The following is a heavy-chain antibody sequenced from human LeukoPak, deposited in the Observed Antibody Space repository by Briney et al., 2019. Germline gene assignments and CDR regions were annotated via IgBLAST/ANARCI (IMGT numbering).Heavy chain of an antibody. CDR2: INPNSGGT. Sequence: VASVKVSCKASGYTFTGYYMHWVRQAPGQGLEWMGWINPNSGGTNYAQKFQGRVTMTRDTSISTAYMELSRLRSDDTAVYYCARVGLAPENWFDPWGQGTLVTVSS. V-gene: IGHV1-2*02. CDR3: ARVGLAPENWFDP. J-gene: IGHJ5*02. D-gene: IGHD6-13*01. CDR1: GYTFTGYY.